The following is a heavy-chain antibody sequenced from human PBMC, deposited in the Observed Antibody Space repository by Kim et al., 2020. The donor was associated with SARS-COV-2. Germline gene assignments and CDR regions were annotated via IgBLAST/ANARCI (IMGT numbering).Heavy chain of an antibody. Sequence: GGSLRLSCAASGFTLTNYIMHWVRQAPGKGLEWVALVSHDGNNKYYADSVKGRFTISRDNSKNTLYLQMNSLRAEDTAVYYCATEDTHGQQEFDYWGQRTLGTASS. CDR1: GFTLTNYI. CDR3: ATEDTHGQQEFDY. D-gene: IGHD1-1*01. V-gene: IGHV3-30*04. J-gene: IGHJ4*02. CDR2: VSHDGNNK.